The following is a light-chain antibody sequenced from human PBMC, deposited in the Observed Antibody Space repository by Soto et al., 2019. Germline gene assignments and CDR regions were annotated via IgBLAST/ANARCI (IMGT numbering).Light chain of an antibody. V-gene: IGLV2-14*01. Sequence: QSVLTQPDTVSGSPGQSITISCTGTSSDVGGYNYVSWYQLHPGKAPKLLIYGVSNRPSGVSNRFSGSKSGNAASLTISGLQAEDEADYYCSSYTAYTTLWVFGGGTKVTVL. CDR3: SSYTAYTTLWV. J-gene: IGLJ3*02. CDR2: GVS. CDR1: SSDVGGYNY.